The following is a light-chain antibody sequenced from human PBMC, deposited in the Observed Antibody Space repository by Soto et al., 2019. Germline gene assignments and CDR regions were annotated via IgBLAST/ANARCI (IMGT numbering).Light chain of an antibody. V-gene: IGLV2-8*01. CDR2: EVS. CDR3: SSYAGSNNLGV. J-gene: IGLJ2*01. CDR1: SSDIGAYNY. Sequence: QSALTQPPSASGSPGQSVAISCTGTSSDIGAYNYVSWYQQHPGKAPKLMIFEVSKRPSGVPDRFSGSKSGNTASLTVSGLQAEDAADYYCSSYAGSNNLGVFGGGTKLTVL.